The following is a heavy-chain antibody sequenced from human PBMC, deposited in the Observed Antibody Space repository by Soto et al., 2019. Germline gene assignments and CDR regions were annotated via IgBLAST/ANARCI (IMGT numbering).Heavy chain of an antibody. CDR2: IKQDGSEK. D-gene: IGHD1-26*01. CDR1: GVTFSSYW. Sequence: PGGSLRLSCAASGVTFSSYWMSWVRQAPGKGLEWVANIKQDGSEKYYVDSVKGRFTISRDNAKNSLYLQMNSLRAEDTAVYYCARDQWAGVAFDIWGQGTMVTVSS. J-gene: IGHJ3*02. V-gene: IGHV3-7*01. CDR3: ARDQWAGVAFDI.